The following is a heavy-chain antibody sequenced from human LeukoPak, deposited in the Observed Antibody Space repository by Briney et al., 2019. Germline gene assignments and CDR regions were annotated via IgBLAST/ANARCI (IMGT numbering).Heavy chain of an antibody. D-gene: IGHD1-26*01. CDR1: GFAFSGYS. J-gene: IGHJ4*02. CDR2: IIGSGDLI. V-gene: IGHV3-48*02. Sequence: GGSLRLSCAASGFAFSGYSMNWVRQAPGKGLEWVSFIIGSGDLIYYADSVKGRFTISRDNAKNSLYLQMNSLRDEDTAVYYCARVRGATLSYHYFDYWGQGALVTVS. CDR3: ARVRGATLSYHYFDY.